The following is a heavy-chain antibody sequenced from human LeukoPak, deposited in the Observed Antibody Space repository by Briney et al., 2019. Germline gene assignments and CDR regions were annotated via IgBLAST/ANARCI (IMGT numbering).Heavy chain of an antibody. Sequence: TGGSLRLSCAASGFTFSSYAMSWVRQAPGKGLEWVSAISGSGGSTYYADSVKGRFTISRDNSKNTLYLQMNSLRAEDTAVYYCAKGCNNKGGRGDCYPVNFDYWGQGTLVTVSS. CDR3: AKGCNNKGGRGDCYPVNFDY. J-gene: IGHJ4*02. CDR1: GFTFSSYA. D-gene: IGHD2-21*02. CDR2: ISGSGGST. V-gene: IGHV3-23*01.